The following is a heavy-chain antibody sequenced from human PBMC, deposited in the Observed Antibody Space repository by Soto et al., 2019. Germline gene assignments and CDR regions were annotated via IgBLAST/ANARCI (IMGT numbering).Heavy chain of an antibody. Sequence: EVQLLESGGGLVQPGGSLRLSCAASGFTFSSYAMSWVRQAPGKGLEWVSAISGSGGSTSYADSVKGRFTISRDNSKTTLFLQMNSLRAEDTALYYCAKAGSSGWYYFDYWGQGTLVTVSS. D-gene: IGHD6-19*01. CDR2: ISGSGGST. CDR3: AKAGSSGWYYFDY. CDR1: GFTFSSYA. J-gene: IGHJ4*02. V-gene: IGHV3-23*01.